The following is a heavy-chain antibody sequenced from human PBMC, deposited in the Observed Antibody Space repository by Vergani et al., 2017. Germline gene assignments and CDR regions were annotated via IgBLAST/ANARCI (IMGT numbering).Heavy chain of an antibody. V-gene: IGHV3-23*01. J-gene: IGHJ4*02. D-gene: IGHD3-3*01. CDR1: GFTFSSYA. CDR3: AKAGGFWSGYPDY. Sequence: EVQLLESGGGLVQPGGSLRLSCAASGFTFSSYAMSWVRQAPGKGREWVSAISGSGGSTYYADSVKGRFTISRDNSKNTLYLQMNSLRAEDTAVYYCAKAGGFWSGYPDYWGQGTLVTVSS. CDR2: ISGSGGST.